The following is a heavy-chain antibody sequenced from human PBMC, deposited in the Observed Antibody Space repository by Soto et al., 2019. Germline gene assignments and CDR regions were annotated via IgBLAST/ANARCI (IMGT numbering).Heavy chain of an antibody. J-gene: IGHJ4*02. CDR2: IRHDVSER. CDR1: GFSFSNSW. D-gene: IGHD5-18*01. CDR3: ARDILGRGYSYGIHC. Sequence: GGSLRLFCAASGFSFSNSWMSWVRQAPGKGAECVANIRHDVSERYYVDSVKGRFTISTANAKNSLYLQMYSLRAEDTAVYYCARDILGRGYSYGIHCWGRGTLVTVSS. V-gene: IGHV3-7*01.